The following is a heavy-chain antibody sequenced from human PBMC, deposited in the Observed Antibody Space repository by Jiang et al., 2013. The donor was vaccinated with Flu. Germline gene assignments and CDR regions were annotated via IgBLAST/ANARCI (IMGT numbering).Heavy chain of an antibody. CDR3: ARYEEKGYDFWSGYVRGNWFDP. V-gene: IGHV1-3*01. CDR2: INAGNGNT. CDR1: GYTFTSYA. Sequence: SGAEVKKPGASVKVSCKASGYTFTSYAMHWVRQAPGQRLEWMGWINAGNGNTKYSQKFQGRVTITRDTSASTAYMELSSLRSEDTAVYYCARYEEKGYDFWSGYVRGNWFDPWGQGTLVTVSS. D-gene: IGHD3-3*01. J-gene: IGHJ5*02.